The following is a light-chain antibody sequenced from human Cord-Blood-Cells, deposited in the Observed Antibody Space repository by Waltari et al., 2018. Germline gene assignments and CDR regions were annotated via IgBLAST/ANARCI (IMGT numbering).Light chain of an antibody. V-gene: IGKV1-5*01. Sequence: DIQMTQSPSTLSASVGDRVTITCRASQSISSWLAWYPQKPGKAPKLLIYDASSLESGVPSRFSGSGSGTEFTLTINSLQPDDFATYYCQQYNSYSPTFGQGTKVEIK. CDR3: QQYNSYSPT. J-gene: IGKJ1*01. CDR2: DAS. CDR1: QSISSW.